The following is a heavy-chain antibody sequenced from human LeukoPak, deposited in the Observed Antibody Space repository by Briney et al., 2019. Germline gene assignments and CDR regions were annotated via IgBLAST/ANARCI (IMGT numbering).Heavy chain of an antibody. CDR1: GFTFSSYW. V-gene: IGHV3-7*01. Sequence: GGSLRLSCAVSGFTFSSYWMSWVRQAPGKGLEWVANIKQDGSEKYYVDSVKGRFTISRDNAKNSLYLQMNSLRAEDTAVYYCARVACGGSCYGYYWGQGTLVTVSS. CDR3: ARVACGGSCYGYY. D-gene: IGHD2-15*01. J-gene: IGHJ4*02. CDR2: IKQDGSEK.